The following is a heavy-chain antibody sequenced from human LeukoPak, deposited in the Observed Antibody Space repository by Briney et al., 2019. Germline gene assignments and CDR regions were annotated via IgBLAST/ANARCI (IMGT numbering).Heavy chain of an antibody. D-gene: IGHD3-16*01. CDR1: GFTFSNAW. CDR3: TTLGAFDY. Sequence: GGSLRLSCAASGFTFSNAWMSWVRQAPGKGLEWVGRIKSKTFGGTTDYAAPVKGRFTISRDDSKNTLYLHTNTLKTEDTAIYYCTTLGAFDYWGQGTLVTVSS. CDR2: IKSKTFGGTT. V-gene: IGHV3-15*01. J-gene: IGHJ4*02.